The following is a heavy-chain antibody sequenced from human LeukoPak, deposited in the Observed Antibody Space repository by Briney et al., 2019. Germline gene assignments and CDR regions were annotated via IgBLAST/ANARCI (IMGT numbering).Heavy chain of an antibody. CDR2: ISYDGSNK. Sequence: GRSLRLSCAASGFTFSSYAMHWVRQAPGKGLEWVAVISYDGSNKYYADSVKGRFTISRDSSKNTLYLQMNSLRAEDTAVYYCARDGDRIAVAGTIDYWGQGTLVTVSS. CDR3: ARDGDRIAVAGTIDY. D-gene: IGHD6-19*01. CDR1: GFTFSSYA. J-gene: IGHJ4*02. V-gene: IGHV3-30*04.